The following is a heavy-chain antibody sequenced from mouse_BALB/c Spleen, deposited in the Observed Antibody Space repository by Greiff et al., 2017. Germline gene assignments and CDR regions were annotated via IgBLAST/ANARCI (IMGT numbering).Heavy chain of an antibody. CDR1: GYSITSDYA. J-gene: IGHJ3*01. Sequence: VQLKESGPGLVKPSQSLSLTCTVTGYSITSDYAWNWIRQFPGNKLEWMGYISYSGSTSYNPSLKSRISITRDTSKNQFFLQLNSVTTEDTATYYCARGRALTGLAYWGQGTLVTVSA. CDR2: ISYSGST. D-gene: IGHD4-1*01. V-gene: IGHV3-2*02. CDR3: ARGRALTGLAY.